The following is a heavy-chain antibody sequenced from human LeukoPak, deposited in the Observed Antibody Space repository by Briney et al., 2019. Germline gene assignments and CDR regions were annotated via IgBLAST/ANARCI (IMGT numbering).Heavy chain of an antibody. D-gene: IGHD3-16*01. CDR2: IYYSGST. CDR3: ARDIWGSAFDP. V-gene: IGHV4-59*01. Sequence: SETLSLTCTVSGGSISSYYWSWIRQPPGKGLEWIGYIYYSGSTNYNPSLKSRVTISVDTSKNQFFLKLSSVTAADTAAYYCARDIWGSAFDPWGQGTLVTVSS. CDR1: GGSISSYY. J-gene: IGHJ5*02.